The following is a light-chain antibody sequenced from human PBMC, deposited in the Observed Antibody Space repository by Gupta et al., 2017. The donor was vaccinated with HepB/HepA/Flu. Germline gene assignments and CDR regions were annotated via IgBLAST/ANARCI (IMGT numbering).Light chain of an antibody. CDR3: QQGKNWPPDT. V-gene: IGKV3-15*01. CDR2: GIY. J-gene: IGKJ2*01. CDR1: QSVSNN. Sequence: EIVMIQSPPTLSVSPGETATLSCRAAQSVSNNLAWYQKKPGQAPRLLIYGIYTRDTGIPARFGGSGFGTYLSLTIGSRQQINYAGYNCQQGKNWPPDTFGQGAKVEIK.